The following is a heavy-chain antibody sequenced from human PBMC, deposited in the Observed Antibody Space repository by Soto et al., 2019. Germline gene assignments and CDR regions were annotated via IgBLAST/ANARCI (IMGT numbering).Heavy chain of an antibody. V-gene: IGHV1-18*01. CDR2: ISAKNGDT. Sequence: QVQLVQSGADVKKPGASVRVSCKASGYTFTDYGITWVRQAPGQGLEWMGWISAKNGDTNLAQKFRGRVTLTTDTSTGTAYMDVRSLTPDDTAVDYCARDPPETPSDYWGQGTLVTVSS. J-gene: IGHJ4*02. CDR3: ARDPPETPSDY. CDR1: GYTFTDYG.